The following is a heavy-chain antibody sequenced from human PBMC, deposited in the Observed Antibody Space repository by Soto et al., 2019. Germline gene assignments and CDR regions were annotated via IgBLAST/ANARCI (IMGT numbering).Heavy chain of an antibody. CDR1: GGSISSGDYY. Sequence: SETLSLTCTVSGGSISSGDYYWSWIRQPPGKGLEWIGYIYYSGSTYYNPSLKSRVTISVDTSKNQFSLKLSSVTAADTAVYYCARERPNYYDSSGYFDYWGQGTQVTVSS. D-gene: IGHD3-22*01. CDR2: IYYSGST. J-gene: IGHJ4*02. V-gene: IGHV4-30-4*01. CDR3: ARERPNYYDSSGYFDY.